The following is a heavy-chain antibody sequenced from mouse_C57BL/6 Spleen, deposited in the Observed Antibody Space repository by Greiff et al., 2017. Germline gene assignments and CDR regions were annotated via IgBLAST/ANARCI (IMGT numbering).Heavy chain of an antibody. V-gene: IGHV1-82*01. CDR3: ARWGAQGRVYYFDY. D-gene: IGHD3-2*02. Sequence: QVQLQQSGPELVKPGASVKISCKASGYAFSSSWMNWVKQRPGKGLEWIGRLYPGDGDTNYNGKFKGKATLTADKSSSTAYMQLSSLTSEDSAVYFCARWGAQGRVYYFDYWGQGTTLTVSS. CDR1: GYAFSSSW. CDR2: LYPGDGDT. J-gene: IGHJ2*01.